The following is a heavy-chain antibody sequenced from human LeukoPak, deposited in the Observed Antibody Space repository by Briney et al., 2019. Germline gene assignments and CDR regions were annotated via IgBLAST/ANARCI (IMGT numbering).Heavy chain of an antibody. Sequence: QPGGSLRLSCAASGFTFSSYAMSWVRQAPGKGLEWLSAISVSGGTTYYVDSVKGRFTISRDNSKNTVYLQMNSLRAEDTAVYYCAKDRATSSGSYYGYFDDWGQGILVTVSS. D-gene: IGHD1-26*01. CDR3: AKDRATSSGSYYGYFDD. CDR2: ISVSGGTT. V-gene: IGHV3-23*01. CDR1: GFTFSSYA. J-gene: IGHJ4*03.